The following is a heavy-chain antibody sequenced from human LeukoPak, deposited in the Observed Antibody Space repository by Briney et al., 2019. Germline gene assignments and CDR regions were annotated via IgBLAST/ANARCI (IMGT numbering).Heavy chain of an antibody. CDR2: ISGSGGST. CDR3: AKPYYDILTGLRPFDP. CDR1: GFTFSSYA. J-gene: IGHJ5*02. V-gene: IGHV3-23*01. Sequence: GGSLRLSCAASGFTFSSYAMSWVCQAPGKGLEWVSAISGSGGSTYYADSVKGRFTISRDNSKNTLYLQMNSLRAEDTAVYYCAKPYYDILTGLRPFDPWGQGTLVTVSS. D-gene: IGHD3-9*01.